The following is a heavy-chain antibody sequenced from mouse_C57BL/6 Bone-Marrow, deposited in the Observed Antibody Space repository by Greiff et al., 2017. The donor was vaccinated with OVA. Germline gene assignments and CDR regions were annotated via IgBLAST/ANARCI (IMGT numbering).Heavy chain of an antibody. Sequence: VQLQQPGAELVKPGASVKLSCKASGYTFTSYWMHWVKQRPGQGLEWIGMIHPNSGSTNYNEKFKSKATLTVDKSSSTAYMQLSSLTSEDSAVYYCARPNYYGRDFDYWGQGTTLTVSS. V-gene: IGHV1-64*01. J-gene: IGHJ2*01. D-gene: IGHD1-1*01. CDR2: IHPNSGST. CDR3: ARPNYYGRDFDY. CDR1: GYTFTSYW.